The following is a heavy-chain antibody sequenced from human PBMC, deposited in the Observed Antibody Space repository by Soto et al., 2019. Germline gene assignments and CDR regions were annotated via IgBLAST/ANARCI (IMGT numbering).Heavy chain of an antibody. D-gene: IGHD3-16*02. Sequence: HPGGSLRLSCAASGFTFSSYGMHWVRQAPGKGLEWVAVISYDGSNKYYADSVKGRFTISRDNSKNTLFLQMNSLRAEDTAVYYCAKGTFAALRLGELSFHWGQGTLVTVSS. V-gene: IGHV3-30*18. CDR3: AKGTFAALRLGELSFH. CDR2: ISYDGSNK. J-gene: IGHJ4*02. CDR1: GFTFSSYG.